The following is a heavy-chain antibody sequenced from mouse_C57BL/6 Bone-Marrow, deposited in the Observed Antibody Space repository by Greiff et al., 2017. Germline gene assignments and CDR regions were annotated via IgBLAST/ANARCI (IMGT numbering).Heavy chain of an antibody. V-gene: IGHV10-1*01. CDR1: GFSFNTYA. CDR3: VRHDLYAIDY. J-gene: IGHJ4*01. CDR2: IRSKSNNYAT. Sequence: DVMLVESGGGLVQPKGSLKLSCAASGFSFNTYAMNWVRQAPGKGLEWVARIRSKSNNYATYYADSVKDRFTISRDDSESMLYLQMNNLKTEDTAMYYCVRHDLYAIDYWGQGTSVTVSS.